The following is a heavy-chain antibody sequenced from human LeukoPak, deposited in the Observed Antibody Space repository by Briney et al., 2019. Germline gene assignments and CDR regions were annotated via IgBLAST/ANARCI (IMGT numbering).Heavy chain of an antibody. CDR1: GGSISSYY. CDR3: ARGFPIVVVSYGMDV. CDR2: IYYSGST. J-gene: IGHJ6*02. Sequence: SETLSLTCTVSGGSISSYYWSWIRQPPGKGLEWIGYIYYSGSTNYNPSLKSRVTISVDTSKNQFSLKLSSVTAADTAVYYCARGFPIVVVSYGMDVWGQGTTVTVSS. D-gene: IGHD2-2*01. V-gene: IGHV4-59*01.